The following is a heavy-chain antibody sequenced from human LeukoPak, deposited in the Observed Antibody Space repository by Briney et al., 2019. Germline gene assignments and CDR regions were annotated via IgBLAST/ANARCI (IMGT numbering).Heavy chain of an antibody. V-gene: IGHV3-9*01. CDR3: AKDKGAAAGFDY. J-gene: IGHJ4*02. D-gene: IGHD6-13*01. Sequence: GGSLRLSCAASGFTFSSYAMSWVRQAPGKGLEWVSGISWNSGSIGYADPVKGRFTISRDNAKNSLYLQMNSLRAEDTALYYCAKDKGAAAGFDYWGQGTLVTVSS. CDR2: ISWNSGSI. CDR1: GFTFSSYA.